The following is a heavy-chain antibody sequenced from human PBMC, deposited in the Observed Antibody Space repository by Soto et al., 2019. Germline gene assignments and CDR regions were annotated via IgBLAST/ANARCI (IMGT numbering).Heavy chain of an antibody. V-gene: IGHV3-21*01. CDR3: ARVPSGSDYYYYYGMDV. CDR2: ISSSSSYI. CDR1: GFTFSSYS. D-gene: IGHD6-25*01. Sequence: GGSLRLSCAASGFTFSSYSMNWVRQAPGKGLEWVSSISSSSSYIYYADSVKGRFTISRDNAKNSLYLQMNSLRAEDTAVYYCARVPSGSDYYYYYGMDVWGQGTTVTVSS. J-gene: IGHJ6*02.